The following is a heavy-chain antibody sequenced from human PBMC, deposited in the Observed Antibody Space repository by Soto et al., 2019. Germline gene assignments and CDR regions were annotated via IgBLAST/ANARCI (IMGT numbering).Heavy chain of an antibody. CDR1: GYGFTTYG. CDR3: ARGRYGDY. D-gene: IGHD1-1*01. Sequence: QVHLVQSGAAVKKPGATVKVSCKGSGYGFTTYGITWVRQAPGQGLEWMAWISAHNGNTNYAQKLQGRVTVTRDTSTSTAYMELRSLRSDDTTVYYCARGRYGDYGGQGALVTVSS. V-gene: IGHV1-18*01. CDR2: ISAHNGNT. J-gene: IGHJ4*02.